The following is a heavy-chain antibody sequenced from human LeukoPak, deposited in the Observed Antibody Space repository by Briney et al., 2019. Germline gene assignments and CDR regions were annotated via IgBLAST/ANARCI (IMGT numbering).Heavy chain of an antibody. V-gene: IGHV3-21*01. D-gene: IGHD3-16*01. CDR3: ARARGRSINDAFDI. Sequence: GGSLRLCCAASRYTFSTYSMNWVRQAPGKGLEWVSCISTRSTYIYYADSVKGRFTISRDNAKNSLYLQMNSLRAEDTAVYYCARARGRSINDAFDIWGQGTMVTVSS. CDR1: RYTFSTYS. J-gene: IGHJ3*02. CDR2: ISTRSTYI.